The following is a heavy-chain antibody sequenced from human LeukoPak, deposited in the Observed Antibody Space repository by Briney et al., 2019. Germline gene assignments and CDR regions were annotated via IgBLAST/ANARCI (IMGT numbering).Heavy chain of an antibody. CDR3: ANVRFDY. J-gene: IGHJ4*02. V-gene: IGHV3-23*01. Sequence: GGSLRLSCAASGFTSGNYGMTWVRQAPGKGLEWVSGTSGSGSSTYYADSVKGRFTISRDNSKNTLYLQMNSLRAEDTAVYNCANVRFDYWGQGTLVSVSS. CDR2: TSGSGSST. CDR1: GFTSGNYG.